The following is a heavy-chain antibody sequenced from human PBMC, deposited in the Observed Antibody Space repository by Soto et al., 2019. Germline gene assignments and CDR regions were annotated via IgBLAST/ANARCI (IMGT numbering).Heavy chain of an antibody. CDR2: IDPSDSYT. Sequence: PXEXLKISCKCSGYXFTSYWLIWVRHMPGKGLELMGRIDPSDSYTNYSPSFQGHVTISSDKSISTAYLQWSSLKASETAMYYCARLNYDILTGYYPENYWGQGTLGTVSS. J-gene: IGHJ4*02. CDR1: GYXFTSYW. D-gene: IGHD3-9*01. V-gene: IGHV5-10-1*01. CDR3: ARLNYDILTGYYPENY.